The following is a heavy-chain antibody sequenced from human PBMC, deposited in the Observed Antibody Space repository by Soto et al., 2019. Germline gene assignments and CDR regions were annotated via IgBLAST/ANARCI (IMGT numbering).Heavy chain of an antibody. J-gene: IGHJ3*02. CDR1: GITCSDYY. CDR2: ISSSGSTI. V-gene: IGHV3-11*01. CDR3: ARSRAFDI. Sequence: SLIVSWASSGITCSDYYMSWIRQAPGKGLEWVSYISSSGSTIYYADSVKGRFTISRDNAKNSLYLQMNSLRAEDTAVYYCARSRAFDIWGQGTMVTVSS.